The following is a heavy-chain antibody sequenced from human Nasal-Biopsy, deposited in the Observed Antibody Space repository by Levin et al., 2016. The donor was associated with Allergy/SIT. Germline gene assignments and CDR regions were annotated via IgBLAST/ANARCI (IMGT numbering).Heavy chain of an antibody. CDR1: GVIFDTHA. D-gene: IGHD4-11*01. Sequence: SVKVSCKASGVIFDTHAINWLRQAPGQGLEWIGGTIPIFGTATYAQKFQDRVTITADRATNTTYVELTSLRADDTAVYYCARDHDDSNYPPLDYWGQGILVTVSS. CDR3: ARDHDDSNYPPLDY. CDR2: TIPIFGTA. V-gene: IGHV1-69*06. J-gene: IGHJ4*02.